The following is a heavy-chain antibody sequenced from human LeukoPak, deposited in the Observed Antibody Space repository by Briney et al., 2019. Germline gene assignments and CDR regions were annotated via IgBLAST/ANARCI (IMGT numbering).Heavy chain of an antibody. J-gene: IGHJ4*02. D-gene: IGHD3-9*01. V-gene: IGHV1-69*13. Sequence: SVKVSCKASGGTFSSYAISWVRQAPGQGLEWMGGIIPIFGTANYAQKFQGRVTITADESTSTAYMELSSLRSEDTAVYYCAPHTRYFDWLLPLDYWGQGTLVTVSS. CDR3: APHTRYFDWLLPLDY. CDR1: GGTFSSYA. CDR2: IIPIFGTA.